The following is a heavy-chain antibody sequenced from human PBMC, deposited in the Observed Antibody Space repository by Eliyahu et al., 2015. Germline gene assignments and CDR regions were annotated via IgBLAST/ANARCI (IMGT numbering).Heavy chain of an antibody. CDR1: GFTFXLYD. CDR3: AKGKNIDSHDAIIDS. CDR2: ISGSGTRT. Sequence: EVQLLESGGGGLVQPGGSRRLSCAASGFTFXLYDMTWVRQPPGQGLEWVSTISGSGTRTLYGDSVKGRFTISRVNSKNTLYLQMNSLRVEDTALYFCAKGKNIDSHDAIIDSWGQGAQVTVS. D-gene: IGHD1-1*01. J-gene: IGHJ4*02. V-gene: IGHV3-23*01.